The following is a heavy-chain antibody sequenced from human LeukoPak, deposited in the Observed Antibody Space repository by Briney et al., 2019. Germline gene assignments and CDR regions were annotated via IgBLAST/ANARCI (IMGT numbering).Heavy chain of an antibody. Sequence: GASVKVSCKASGYTFTGYYMHWVRQAPGQGLEWMGWINPNSGGTNYAQKFQGRVTMTRDTSISTAYMELSRLRSDDTAVYYCARGPGLYSGSWYATIAVAGTLDYWGQGTLVTVSS. V-gene: IGHV1-2*02. D-gene: IGHD6-19*01. CDR2: INPNSGGT. J-gene: IGHJ4*02. CDR3: ARGPGLYSGSWYATIAVAGTLDY. CDR1: GYTFTGYY.